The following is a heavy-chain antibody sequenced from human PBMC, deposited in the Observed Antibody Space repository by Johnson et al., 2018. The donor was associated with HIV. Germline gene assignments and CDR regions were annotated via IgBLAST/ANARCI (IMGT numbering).Heavy chain of an antibody. D-gene: IGHD1-26*01. CDR2: IKQDGSEK. J-gene: IGHJ3*02. V-gene: IGHV3-7*01. Sequence: EVQLVESGGGLVQPGGSLRLSCAASGFTFSSYWMSWVRQAPGKGLEWVANIKQDGSEKYYVDSVKGRFTISRDNAKNSLYLQMNSLRAEDTAVYYCARDYLVGPTGGYIWGQGTMVTVSS. CDR3: ARDYLVGPTGGYI. CDR1: GFTFSSYW.